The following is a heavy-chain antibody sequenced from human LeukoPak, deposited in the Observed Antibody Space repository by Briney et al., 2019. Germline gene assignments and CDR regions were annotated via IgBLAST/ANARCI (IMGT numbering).Heavy chain of an antibody. CDR2: IKQDGGQI. V-gene: IGHV3-7*01. D-gene: IGHD4-17*01. Sequence: GGSLRLSCAASGFTFSSYWMSWVRQAPGKGLEWVANIKQDGGQIYYLESVKGRFTVSRDNAKNSLYLQMNSLRAEDTAVYYCARLGARQMLEYWGQGTLVTVSS. CDR1: GFTFSSYW. J-gene: IGHJ4*02. CDR3: ARLGARQMLEY.